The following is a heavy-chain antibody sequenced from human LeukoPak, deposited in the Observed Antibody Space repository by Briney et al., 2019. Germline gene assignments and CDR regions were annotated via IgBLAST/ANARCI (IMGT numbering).Heavy chain of an antibody. CDR2: ISYDGSNK. Sequence: GGSLRLSCAASGFTFSSYAMHWVRQAPGKGLEWVAVISYDGSNKYYADSVRGRFTISRDNSKNTLYLQMNSLRAEDTAVYYCAKLFYSSSAGDAFDIWGQGTMVTVSS. D-gene: IGHD6-6*01. J-gene: IGHJ3*02. CDR1: GFTFSSYA. V-gene: IGHV3-30-3*01. CDR3: AKLFYSSSAGDAFDI.